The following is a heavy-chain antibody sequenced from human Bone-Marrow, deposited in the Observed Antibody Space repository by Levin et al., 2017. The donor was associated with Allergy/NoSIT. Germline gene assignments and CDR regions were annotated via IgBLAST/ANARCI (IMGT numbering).Heavy chain of an antibody. Sequence: PSETLSLTCAVSGASFSKNYWWTWVRQPPGRGLEWIGEVYQSGSTNYNPSLKSRVNISIDNSKNEFSLRMTSLTAADTGMYYCAIGFDFWGQGLLVTVSS. J-gene: IGHJ4*02. CDR3: AIGFDF. CDR1: GASFSKNYW. V-gene: IGHV4-4*02. CDR2: VYQSGST.